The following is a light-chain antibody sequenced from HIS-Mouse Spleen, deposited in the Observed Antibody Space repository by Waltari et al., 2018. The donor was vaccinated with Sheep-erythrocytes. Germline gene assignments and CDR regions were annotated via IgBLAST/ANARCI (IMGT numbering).Light chain of an antibody. J-gene: IGKJ4*01. CDR2: WAS. Sequence: DIVMTQSPDSLAVSLGERATINCKSSQCVLYSSNNKNYLAWYQQKTGQPPKLLIYWASTRESGVPDRFSGSGSGTDFTLTISSLQAEDVAVYYCQQYYSTPLTFGGGTKVEIK. V-gene: IGKV4-1*01. CDR3: QQYYSTPLT. CDR1: QCVLYSSNNKNY.